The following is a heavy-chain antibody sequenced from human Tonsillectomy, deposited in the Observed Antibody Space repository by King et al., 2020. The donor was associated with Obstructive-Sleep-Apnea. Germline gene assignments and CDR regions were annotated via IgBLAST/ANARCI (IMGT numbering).Heavy chain of an antibody. CDR1: GFTFSSYA. Sequence: VQLVESGGGVVQPGRSLRLPCAASGFTFSSYAMHWVRQAPGKGLEGVAIISNDGRNKFHADSVKGRFTISRDNSKNTLYLQMNSPRGEDTAVYYCARDLGGKVAAAGIAYWGQGTLVTVSS. V-gene: IGHV3-30*04. CDR2: ISNDGRNK. CDR3: ARDLGGKVAAAGIAY. J-gene: IGHJ4*02. D-gene: IGHD6-13*01.